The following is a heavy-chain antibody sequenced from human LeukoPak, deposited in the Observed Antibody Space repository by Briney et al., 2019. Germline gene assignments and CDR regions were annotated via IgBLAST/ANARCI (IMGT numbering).Heavy chain of an antibody. V-gene: IGHV3-23*01. Sequence: GGSLRLSCAASGFTLSSHGMCRVRQAPGRGLEWVSSITSRGESTWYVDSVKGRFTITRDNSENTLYLQMHSLRAEDTAVYYCARDRPNYYGSDGHYYRRDGDYWGRGTLVSVSS. CDR1: GFTLSSHG. CDR2: ITSRGEST. CDR3: ARDRPNYYGSDGHYYRRDGDY. D-gene: IGHD3-22*01. J-gene: IGHJ4*02.